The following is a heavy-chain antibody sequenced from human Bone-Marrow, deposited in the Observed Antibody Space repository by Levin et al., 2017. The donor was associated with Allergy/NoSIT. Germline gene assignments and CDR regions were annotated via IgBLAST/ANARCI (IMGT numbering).Heavy chain of an antibody. CDR3: ARIAAAGDFDM. V-gene: IGHV3-30-3*01. CDR1: GFTFSDFA. Sequence: GGSLRLSCAASGFTFSDFAMHWVRQAPGKGLDWVAVISYDGSNKDYADSVKGRFTISRDNSKNTLYLQMNSLRTEDTAMYYCARIAAAGDFDMWGQGTLVTVSS. J-gene: IGHJ4*02. D-gene: IGHD6-13*01. CDR2: ISYDGSNK.